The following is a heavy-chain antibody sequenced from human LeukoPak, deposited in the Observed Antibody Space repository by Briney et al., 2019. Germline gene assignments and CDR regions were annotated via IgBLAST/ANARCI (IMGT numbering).Heavy chain of an antibody. CDR3: ASQGSGYDSPIDH. Sequence: NPGGSLRLSCAASGFTFSNAWMSCVRQAPGKGLEWVGRIKSKTDGGTTDYAAPVKGRFTISRDDSKNTLYLQMNSLRAEDTAVYYCASQGSGYDSPIDHWGQGTLVTVSS. J-gene: IGHJ4*02. CDR1: GFTFSNAW. CDR2: IKSKTDGGTT. V-gene: IGHV3-15*01. D-gene: IGHD5-12*01.